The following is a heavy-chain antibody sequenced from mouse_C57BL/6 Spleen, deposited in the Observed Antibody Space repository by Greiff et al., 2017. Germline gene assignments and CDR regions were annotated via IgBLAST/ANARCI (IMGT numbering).Heavy chain of an antibody. CDR2: IWRGGGT. Sequence: VQRVESGPGLVQPSQSLSITCTVSGFSLTSYGVNWVRQSPGKGLEWLGVIWRGGGTDYNAAFISRLSISKDNAKIQVFFKMNSLQADDTAIYYCARMWDPYWGQGTLVTVSA. J-gene: IGHJ3*01. CDR3: ARMWDPY. CDR1: GFSLTSYG. D-gene: IGHD4-1*01. V-gene: IGHV2-2*01.